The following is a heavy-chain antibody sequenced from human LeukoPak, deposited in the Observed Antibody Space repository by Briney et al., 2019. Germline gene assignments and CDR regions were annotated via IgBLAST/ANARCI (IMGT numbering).Heavy chain of an antibody. V-gene: IGHV3-23*01. CDR1: GFTFSSYA. Sequence: GGSLRLSCAASGFTFSSYAMSWVRQAPGKGLEWVSFISPSGDRTSNADSVEGRFTISRDNTRNTLYLQMNSLRDEDTGVYYCAIMHGYYDGSGYWVQWGQGALVTVSS. D-gene: IGHD3-22*01. CDR2: ISPSGDRT. CDR3: AIMHGYYDGSGYWVQ. J-gene: IGHJ4*02.